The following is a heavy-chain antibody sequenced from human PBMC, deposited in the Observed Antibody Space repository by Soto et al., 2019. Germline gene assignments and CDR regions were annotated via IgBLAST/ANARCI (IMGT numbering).Heavy chain of an antibody. CDR1: GGSISSGGYY. J-gene: IGHJ6*02. Sequence: SETLSLTCTVSGGSISSGGYYWRWIRQHPGKGLEWIGYIYYSGSTYYNPSLKSRVTISVDTSKNQFSLKLSSVTAADTAVYYCAVTVVPAAIEDYYGMDVWGQGTTVTVSS. D-gene: IGHD2-2*01. V-gene: IGHV4-31*03. CDR3: AVTVVPAAIEDYYGMDV. CDR2: IYYSGST.